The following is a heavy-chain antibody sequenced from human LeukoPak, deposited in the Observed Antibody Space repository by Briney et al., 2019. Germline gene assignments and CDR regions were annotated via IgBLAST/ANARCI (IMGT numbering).Heavy chain of an antibody. D-gene: IGHD3-9*01. V-gene: IGHV3-33*01. Sequence: GGSLRLSCAASGFTFSNYGMHWVRQAPGKGLEWVAIIWHDGSDKYYADSVKGRFTISRDNSKNTLYLQMNSLKTEDTAVYYCTTDQPPYYDILTGYARFGYWGQGTLVTVSS. CDR1: GFTFSNYG. J-gene: IGHJ4*02. CDR2: IWHDGSDK. CDR3: TTDQPPYYDILTGYARFGY.